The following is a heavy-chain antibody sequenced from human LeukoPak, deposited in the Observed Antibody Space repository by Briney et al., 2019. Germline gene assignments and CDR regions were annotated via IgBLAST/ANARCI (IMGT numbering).Heavy chain of an antibody. CDR1: GDSITSYY. D-gene: IGHD3-22*01. V-gene: IGHV4-4*07. Sequence: PSETLSLTCTVSGDSITSYYWSWIRQPAGKTLEWIGRVHSSGDTNYNPSLRSRVIMSIDTSKNKFSLNLKSVTAADTAVYYCARSSRESSGYYYRWNVFHIWGQGTKVIVSS. CDR3: ARSSRESSGYYYRWNVFHI. J-gene: IGHJ3*02. CDR2: VHSSGDT.